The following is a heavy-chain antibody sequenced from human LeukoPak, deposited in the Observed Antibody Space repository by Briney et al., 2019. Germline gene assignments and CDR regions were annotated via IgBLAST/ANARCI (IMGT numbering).Heavy chain of an antibody. Sequence: GTSLRLSCAASGFTFSSYAMYWVRQAPGKGLEGVALISKDGSNEGHADSVKGRFTISRDNSRTTLYLQMSSLRPEDTAVYYCAREAYYGSGRSRQPSPVWGQGTLVTVSS. CDR2: ISKDGSNE. J-gene: IGHJ4*02. D-gene: IGHD3-10*01. CDR1: GFTFSSYA. V-gene: IGHV3-30*15. CDR3: AREAYYGSGRSRQPSPV.